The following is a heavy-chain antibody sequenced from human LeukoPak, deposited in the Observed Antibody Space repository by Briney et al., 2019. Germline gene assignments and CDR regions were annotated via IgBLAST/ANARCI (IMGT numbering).Heavy chain of an antibody. V-gene: IGHV3-23*01. Sequence: SGGSLRLSCAASGFTFSSYAMSWVRQAPGKGLEWVSAISGSGGSTYYADSVKGRFTISRDNSKNTLYLQMNSLRAEDTAVYYCAKGGDSSSWYVYFDYWGQGTLVTVSS. D-gene: IGHD6-13*01. CDR1: GFTFSSYA. CDR2: ISGSGGST. J-gene: IGHJ4*02. CDR3: AKGGDSSSWYVYFDY.